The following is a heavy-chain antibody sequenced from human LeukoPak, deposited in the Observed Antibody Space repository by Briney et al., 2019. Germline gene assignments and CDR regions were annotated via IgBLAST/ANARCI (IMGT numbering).Heavy chain of an antibody. CDR2: IYYSGST. J-gene: IGHJ3*02. CDR1: GGSISSYY. Sequence: SETLSLTCTVSGGSISSYYWSRIRQPPGNGLEWIGYIYYSGSTNYNPSLKSRVTISVDTSKNQFSLKLSSVTAADTAVYYCARDGARDAFDIWGQGTMVTVSS. CDR3: ARDGARDAFDI. V-gene: IGHV4-59*01. D-gene: IGHD3-16*01.